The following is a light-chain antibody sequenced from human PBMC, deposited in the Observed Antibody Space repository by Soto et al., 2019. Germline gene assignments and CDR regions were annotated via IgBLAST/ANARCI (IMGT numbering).Light chain of an antibody. CDR2: GAS. CDR3: QQYNTWPLT. Sequence: EIVMTQSPATLSVSPGERATLSCRASQGVTTNLAWYQQKPGQAPRLLIYGASTRATGIPARFSGSGSGTEFTLTISSLQSEDVAVYYCQQYNTWPLTFGGGTKVEIK. V-gene: IGKV3-15*01. J-gene: IGKJ4*01. CDR1: QGVTTN.